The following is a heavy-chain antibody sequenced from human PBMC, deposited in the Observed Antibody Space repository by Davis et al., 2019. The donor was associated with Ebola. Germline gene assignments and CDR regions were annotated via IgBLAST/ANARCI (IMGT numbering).Heavy chain of an antibody. Sequence: PSETLSLTCTVSGGPIKNYYWNWIRQPAGKGLEWVGRVYVSGNTNYNPSLKGRVTMSLDTSKNQFSLRLTSVTAADTAIYYCATSHQIRGKDCFDYWDQGNLVIVSS. V-gene: IGHV4-4*07. J-gene: IGHJ4*02. CDR2: VYVSGNT. CDR3: ATSHQIRGKDCFDY. CDR1: GGPIKNYY. D-gene: IGHD2-2*01.